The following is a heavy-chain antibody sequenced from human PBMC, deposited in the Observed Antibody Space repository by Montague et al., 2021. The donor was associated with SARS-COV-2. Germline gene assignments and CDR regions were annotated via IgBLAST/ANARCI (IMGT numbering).Heavy chain of an antibody. CDR2: ITHSGGI. CDR1: GGSFNDYY. D-gene: IGHD2-2*01. J-gene: IGHJ4*02. Sequence: SETLSLTCAVYGGSFNDYYWTWVRQPPGKGLEWIGEITHSGGIKYNPSLQNRVSMSVDKSKNQFSLSLNSVTAADTAVYFCARQLPSYCSTNKCYPYYFDVWGQGALVTVSS. V-gene: IGHV4-34*01. CDR3: ARQLPSYCSTNKCYPYYFDV.